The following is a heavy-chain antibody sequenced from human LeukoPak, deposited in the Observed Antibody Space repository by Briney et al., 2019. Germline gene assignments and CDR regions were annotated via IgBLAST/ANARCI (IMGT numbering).Heavy chain of an antibody. CDR2: ISGGGGTI. CDR1: GFSFSNYA. Sequence: GGSLRLSCAASGFSFSNYAMSWVPQAPGKGLEWASAISGGGGTIFYTDSVKGRFTISRHNSKNALYLQINSLRAEHTAIYYCAKDMGYCRSATCYGLDYWGQGTLVTVSS. J-gene: IGHJ4*02. D-gene: IGHD2-2*01. CDR3: AKDMGYCRSATCYGLDY. V-gene: IGHV3-23*01.